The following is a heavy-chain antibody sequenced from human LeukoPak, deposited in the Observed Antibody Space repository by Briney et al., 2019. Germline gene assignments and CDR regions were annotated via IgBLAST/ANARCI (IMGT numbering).Heavy chain of an antibody. D-gene: IGHD3-10*01. CDR2: ISATGNTI. J-gene: IGHJ4*02. CDR3: ARDSSGNFIPDYFDY. V-gene: IGHV3-48*03. Sequence: TGGSLGLSCATSGFTFSSYEMNWVRQAPGKGLEWVSYISATGNTIYYADSVKGRFTISRDNAKNSLYLQMDSLRAEDTAVYYCARDSSGNFIPDYFDYWGQGTLVTVSS. CDR1: GFTFSSYE.